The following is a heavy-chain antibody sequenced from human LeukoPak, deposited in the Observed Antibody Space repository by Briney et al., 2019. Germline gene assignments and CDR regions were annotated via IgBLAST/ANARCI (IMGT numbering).Heavy chain of an antibody. CDR2: IYSGGST. V-gene: IGHV3-53*01. D-gene: IGHD4-11*01. J-gene: IGHJ4*02. CDR3: ARTRVDTTTFDYFDY. CDR1: GFTVSTNF. Sequence: HPGGSLRLSCVVSGFTVSTNFMSWVRQAPGERLEWGSDIYSGGSTYYADSVKGRFTISRDNSKNTLYLQMNSLRAEDTAVYYCARTRVDTTTFDYFDYWGQGTLVTVSS.